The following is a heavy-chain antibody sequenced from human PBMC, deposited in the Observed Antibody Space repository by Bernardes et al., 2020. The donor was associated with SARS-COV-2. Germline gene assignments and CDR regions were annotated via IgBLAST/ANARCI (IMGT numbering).Heavy chain of an antibody. D-gene: IGHD2-2*01. V-gene: IGHV3-11*06. CDR1: GFTFRDYY. Sequence: GGSLRLSCAASGFTFRDYYLSWIRQAPGKGLECVSYISTSSSYTNYADSVKGRFTISRDNAKNSLYLQMNSLRAEDTAVYYCARDKIPAAIGRYYYYGMDVWGQGTTVTVSS. CDR3: ARDKIPAAIGRYYYYGMDV. CDR2: ISTSSSYT. J-gene: IGHJ6*02.